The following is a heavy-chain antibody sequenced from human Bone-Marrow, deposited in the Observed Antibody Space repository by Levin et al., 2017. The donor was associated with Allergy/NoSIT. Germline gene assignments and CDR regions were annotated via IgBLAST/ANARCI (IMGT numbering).Heavy chain of an antibody. Sequence: SETLSLTCTVSGGSISSSSYYWGWIRQPPGKGLEWIGSIYYSGSTYYNPSLKSRVTISVDTSKNQFSLKLSSVTAADTAVYYCARHISHSIAARGRTSHDAFDIWGQGTMVTVSS. CDR3: ARHISHSIAARGRTSHDAFDI. CDR1: GGSISSSSYY. V-gene: IGHV4-39*01. CDR2: IYYSGST. J-gene: IGHJ3*02. D-gene: IGHD6-6*01.